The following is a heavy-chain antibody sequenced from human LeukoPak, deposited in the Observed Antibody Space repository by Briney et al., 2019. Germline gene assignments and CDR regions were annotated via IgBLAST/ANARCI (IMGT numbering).Heavy chain of an antibody. CDR2: IGDAGT. Sequence: QAGGSLRLSCAASGFTFNDFAMTWVRQAPGKGLEWVSSIGDAGTYYADSVKGRFTISRDNSKNMLYLQLNSLRAGDTAMYYCAKNLGPFDVRGQGTMVTVSS. J-gene: IGHJ3*01. V-gene: IGHV3-23*01. CDR1: GFTFNDFA. CDR3: AKNLGPFDV. D-gene: IGHD3-16*01.